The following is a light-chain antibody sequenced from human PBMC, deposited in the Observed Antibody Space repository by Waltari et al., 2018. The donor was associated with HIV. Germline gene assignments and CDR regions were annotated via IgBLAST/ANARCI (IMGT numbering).Light chain of an antibody. Sequence: SYILTQPPSVSVAPGQTARITCWGNNIGDKSVHCYQQKPGQAPVLVVYDDRDRPSGIPERFSGSNSGNTATLTISRVEAGDEADYYCQVWDSSSDRNYVFGTGTKVTVL. J-gene: IGLJ1*01. V-gene: IGLV3-21*02. CDR2: DDR. CDR1: NIGDKS. CDR3: QVWDSSSDRNYV.